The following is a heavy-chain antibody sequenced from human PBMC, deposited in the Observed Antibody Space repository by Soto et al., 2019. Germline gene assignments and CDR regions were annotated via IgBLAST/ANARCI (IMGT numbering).Heavy chain of an antibody. Sequence: QVQLVQSGAEVKKPGSSVKVSCKASGGTFSSYAISWVRQAPGQGLEWMGGIIPIFGTADYAQKFQGRVTIAAAESTSTAYMELRSLRSEDTPVYYCATHGLPNCYYNAPDVWGQGTTVTVSS. CDR1: GGTFSSYA. CDR2: IIPIFGTA. V-gene: IGHV1-69*12. D-gene: IGHD5-18*01. J-gene: IGHJ6*02. CDR3: ATHGLPNCYYNAPDV.